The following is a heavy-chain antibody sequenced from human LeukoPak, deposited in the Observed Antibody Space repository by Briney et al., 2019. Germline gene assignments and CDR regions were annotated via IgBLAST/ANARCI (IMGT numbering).Heavy chain of an antibody. V-gene: IGHV4-4*02. CDR1: GGSISSSNW. J-gene: IGHJ4*02. CDR3: ARSYYDSSGYENPLFDY. CDR2: IYYSGST. Sequence: SETLSLTCAVSGGSISSSNWWSWVRQPPGKGLEWTGEIYYSGSTNYNPSLKSRVTISVDKSKNQFSLKLSSVTAADTAVYYCARSYYDSSGYENPLFDYWGQGTLVTVSS. D-gene: IGHD3-22*01.